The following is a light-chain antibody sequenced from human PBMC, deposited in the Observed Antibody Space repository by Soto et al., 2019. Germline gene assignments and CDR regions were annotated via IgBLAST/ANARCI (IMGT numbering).Light chain of an antibody. CDR2: EGS. CDR3: CSYAGSSTYV. Sequence: QSGLTHPASVCGSPGHSMTNSCTGTSSDVVSYNLVSWYHQHPGKAPKLMIYEGSKRHSGVSNRFSGSKSGNTDSLTISGLQAEDEADYYCCSYAGSSTYVFGTGTKVTV. V-gene: IGLV2-23*01. CDR1: SSDVVSYNL. J-gene: IGLJ1*01.